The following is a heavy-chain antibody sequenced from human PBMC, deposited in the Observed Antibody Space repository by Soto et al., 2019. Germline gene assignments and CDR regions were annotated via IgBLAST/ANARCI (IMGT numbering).Heavy chain of an antibody. CDR3: ARVYYYGSGSYPWFDP. D-gene: IGHD3-10*01. CDR1: GGSIINLGYS. CDR2: IYHSGST. Sequence: PSETLSLTCAVSGGSIINLGYSWSWIRQPPGKGLEWIGYIYHSGSTYYNPSLKSRVTISVDRSKNQFSLKLSSVTAADTAVYYCARVYYYGSGSYPWFDPWGQGTLVTVSS. V-gene: IGHV4-30-2*01. J-gene: IGHJ5*02.